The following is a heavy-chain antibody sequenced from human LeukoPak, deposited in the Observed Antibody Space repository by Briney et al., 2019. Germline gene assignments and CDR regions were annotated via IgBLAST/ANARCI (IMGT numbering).Heavy chain of an antibody. CDR3: ARANYYDSSGPGWY. J-gene: IGHJ4*02. V-gene: IGHV3-30*04. Sequence: GGSLRLSCAASGFTFSSYAMHWVRQAPGKGLEWVAAISYDGSNKYSADSVKGRFTISRDNSKNTLYLQMSSLRPEDTAVYYCARANYYDSSGPGWYWGQGTLVTVSS. CDR2: ISYDGSNK. CDR1: GFTFSSYA. D-gene: IGHD3-22*01.